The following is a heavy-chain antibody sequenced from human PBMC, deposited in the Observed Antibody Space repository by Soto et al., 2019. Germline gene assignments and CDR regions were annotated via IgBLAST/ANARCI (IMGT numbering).Heavy chain of an antibody. Sequence: QVQLQESGPGLVKPSETLSLTCTVSGGSISSYYWSWIRQPPGKGLEWIGYIYYSGSTNYNPALKSRVTISVDPDKHQFSLKLSSVTAADTAVYYCVRAGGRLTAVTVHDYWGQGTLVTVSS. CDR1: GGSISSYY. J-gene: IGHJ4*02. CDR2: IYYSGST. D-gene: IGHD4-17*01. CDR3: VRAGGRLTAVTVHDY. V-gene: IGHV4-59*01.